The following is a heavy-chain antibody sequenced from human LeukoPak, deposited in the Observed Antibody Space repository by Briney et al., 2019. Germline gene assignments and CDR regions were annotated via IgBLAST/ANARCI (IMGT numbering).Heavy chain of an antibody. CDR3: ARDGSSSWSEMRFDY. CDR1: GGSFSGYC. CDR2: ISSSGSTI. D-gene: IGHD6-13*01. J-gene: IGHJ4*02. V-gene: IGHV3-11*04. Sequence: LSLTCAVYGGSFSGYCWSWIRQAPGKGLEWVSYISSSGSTIYYADSVKGRFTISRDNAKNSLYLQMNSLRAEDTAVYYCARDGSSSWSEMRFDYWGQGTLVTVSS.